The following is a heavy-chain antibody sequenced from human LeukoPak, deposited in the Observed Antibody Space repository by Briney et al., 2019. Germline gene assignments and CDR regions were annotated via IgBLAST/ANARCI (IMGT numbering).Heavy chain of an antibody. D-gene: IGHD3-10*01. CDR1: GFHFSGYG. Sequence: GGSLRLSCAASGFHFSGYGMRWVRQAPGKGLEWVAVIWYDGSNKYYADSVKGRFAISRDNSMNTLYLQLNSLRAEDAAVYYCARGVGPVVQGEHFDYWGQGTLVTVSS. CDR2: IWYDGSNK. CDR3: ARGVGPVVQGEHFDY. J-gene: IGHJ4*02. V-gene: IGHV3-33*01.